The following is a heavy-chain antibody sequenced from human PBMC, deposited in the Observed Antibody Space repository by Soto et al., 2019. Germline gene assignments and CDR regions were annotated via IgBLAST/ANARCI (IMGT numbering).Heavy chain of an antibody. CDR3: ARDDPVVTAITREARGWFDP. J-gene: IGHJ5*02. V-gene: IGHV1-18*01. CDR2: ISAYNGNT. CDR1: GYTFTSYG. Sequence: ASVKVSCKXSGYTFTSYGISWVRQAPGQGLEWMGWISAYNGNTNYAQKLQGRVTMTTDTSTSTAYMELRSLRSDDTAVYYCARDDPVVTAITREARGWFDPWGQGTLVTVS. D-gene: IGHD2-21*02.